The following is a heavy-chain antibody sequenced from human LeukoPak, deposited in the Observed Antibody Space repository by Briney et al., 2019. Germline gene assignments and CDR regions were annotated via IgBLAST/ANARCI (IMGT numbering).Heavy chain of an antibody. Sequence: PSETLSLTCTVSGGSISSYYWSWIRQPAGKGLEWIGRIYTSGSTKYNPSLKSRVTMSVDTSKSQFSLNLMSVTAADTAVYYCVAGDVAAAGGVDYWGQGTLVTVSS. J-gene: IGHJ4*02. CDR2: IYTSGST. CDR1: GGSISSYY. CDR3: VAGDVAAAGGVDY. V-gene: IGHV4-4*07. D-gene: IGHD2-8*02.